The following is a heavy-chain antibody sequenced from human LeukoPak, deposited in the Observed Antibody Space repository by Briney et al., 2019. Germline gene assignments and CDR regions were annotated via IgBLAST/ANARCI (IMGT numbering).Heavy chain of an antibody. J-gene: IGHJ4*02. CDR2: IYYSGST. CDR1: GGSISSSSYY. Sequence: SETLSLTCTVSGGSISSSSYYWGWIRQPPGKGLEWIGSIYYSGSTYYNPSLKSRVTISVDTSKNQFSLKLSSVTAADMAVYYCAVHGSGSVDYWGQGTLVTVSS. CDR3: AVHGSGSVDY. D-gene: IGHD3-10*01. V-gene: IGHV4-39*01.